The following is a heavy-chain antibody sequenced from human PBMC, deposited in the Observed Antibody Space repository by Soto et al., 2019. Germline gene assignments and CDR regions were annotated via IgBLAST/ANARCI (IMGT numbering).Heavy chain of an antibody. CDR3: ARVGYDFWSGKRNAFDI. CDR1: GYTFTSYY. Sequence: GASVKVSCKASGYTFTSYYMHWVRQAPGQGLEWMGIINPSGGSTSYAQKFQGRVTMTRDTSTSTVYMELSSLRSEDTAVYYCARVGYDFWSGKRNAFDIWGQGTMVTVSS. V-gene: IGHV1-46*03. CDR2: INPSGGST. D-gene: IGHD3-3*01. J-gene: IGHJ3*02.